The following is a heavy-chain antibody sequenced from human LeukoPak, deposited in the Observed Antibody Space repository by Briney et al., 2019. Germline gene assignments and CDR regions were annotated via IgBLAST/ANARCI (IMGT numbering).Heavy chain of an antibody. CDR2: ISSSGSTI. CDR1: GFTFSDYY. J-gene: IGHJ5*02. CDR3: ARDKVQGWFDP. Sequence: GGCLRLSCAASGFTFSDYYMSWIRQAPGKGLEWGSYISSSGSTIYYADSVKGRFTISRDNAKNSLYLQMNSLRAEDTAVYYCARDKVQGWFDPWGQGTLVTVSS. V-gene: IGHV3-11*01. D-gene: IGHD1-1*01.